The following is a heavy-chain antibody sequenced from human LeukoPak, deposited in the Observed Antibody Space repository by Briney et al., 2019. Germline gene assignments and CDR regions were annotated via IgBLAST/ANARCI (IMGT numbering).Heavy chain of an antibody. CDR3: ARDRPGDEAFDI. CDR1: GYTFSSHS. D-gene: IGHD3-10*01. V-gene: IGHV1-18*01. J-gene: IGHJ3*02. CDR2: ISPYNGNT. Sequence: ASVKVSCKTSGYTFSSHSMNWVRQAPGQGLEWLGWISPYNGNTKYAQKIQGRATMTTDTSTSTAYMELRSLRSDDTAVYYCARDRPGDEAFDIWGQGTTVTVSS.